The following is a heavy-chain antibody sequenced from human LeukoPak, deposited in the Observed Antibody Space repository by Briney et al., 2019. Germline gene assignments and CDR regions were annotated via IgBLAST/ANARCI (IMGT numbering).Heavy chain of an antibody. CDR1: GGSISSSSYY. Sequence: PSETLSLTCTVSGGSISSSSYYWGWIRQPPGKGLEWIGSIYYSGSTYYNPSLKSRVTISVDTSKNQFSLKLSSVTAADTAVYYCAWVFWELHAFDIWGQGTMVTVSS. V-gene: IGHV4-39*01. J-gene: IGHJ3*02. D-gene: IGHD1-26*01. CDR2: IYYSGST. CDR3: AWVFWELHAFDI.